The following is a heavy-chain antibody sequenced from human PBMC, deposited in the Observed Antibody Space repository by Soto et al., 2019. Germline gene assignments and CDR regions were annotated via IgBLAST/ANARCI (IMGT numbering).Heavy chain of an antibody. V-gene: IGHV3-7*01. CDR3: ARENWFFDY. CDR2: INPDGSGE. D-gene: IGHD3-10*01. CDR1: GFSFDIYW. J-gene: IGHJ4*02. Sequence: GGSLSLSCAASGFSFDIYWMGCVRQAPGKGLEWVANINPDGSGEYYSDSVKGRFTISRDNAKNSVYLQMNSLVGDDTAVYYCARENWFFDYWGQGTPVTVSS.